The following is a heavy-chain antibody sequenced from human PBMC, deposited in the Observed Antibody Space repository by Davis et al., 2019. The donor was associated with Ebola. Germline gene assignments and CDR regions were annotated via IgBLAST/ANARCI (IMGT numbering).Heavy chain of an antibody. CDR3: ARADPEKCNGGSCFSQDYGLDV. CDR1: GYTLTELS. D-gene: IGHD2-15*01. Sequence: ASVKVSCKVSGYTLTELSMHWVRQAPGKGLEWMGGFDPEDGETIYAQKFQGRVTMTEDTSTDTAYMEVSSLRSEDTAVYYCARADPEKCNGGSCFSQDYGLDVWGQGTTVTVSS. V-gene: IGHV1-24*01. CDR2: FDPEDGET. J-gene: IGHJ6*02.